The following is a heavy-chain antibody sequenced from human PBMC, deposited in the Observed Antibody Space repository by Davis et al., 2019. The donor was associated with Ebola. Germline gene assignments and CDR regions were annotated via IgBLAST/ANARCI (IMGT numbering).Heavy chain of an antibody. Sequence: GESLKISCAASGFTFSSYGMHWVRRAPGKGLEWVAVISYDGSNKYYADSVKGRFTISRDNSKNTLYLQMNSLRAEDTAVYYCAAAKGGYYYYGMDVWGQGTTVTVSS. CDR2: ISYDGSNK. CDR3: AAAKGGYYYYGMDV. CDR1: GFTFSSYG. D-gene: IGHD2-15*01. J-gene: IGHJ6*02. V-gene: IGHV3-30*03.